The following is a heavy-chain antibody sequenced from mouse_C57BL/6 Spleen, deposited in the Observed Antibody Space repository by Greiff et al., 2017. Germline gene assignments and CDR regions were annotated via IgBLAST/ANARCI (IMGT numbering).Heavy chain of an antibody. J-gene: IGHJ4*01. CDR2: ISNGGGST. V-gene: IGHV5-12*01. D-gene: IGHD2-5*01. Sequence: EVHLVESGGGLVQPGGSLKLSCAASGFTFSDYYMYWVRQTPEKRLEWVAYISNGGGSTYYPDTVKGRFTISRDNAKNTLYLQMSRLKSEDTAMYYCARHYSNYGAMDYWGQGTSVTVSS. CDR3: ARHYSNYGAMDY. CDR1: GFTFSDYY.